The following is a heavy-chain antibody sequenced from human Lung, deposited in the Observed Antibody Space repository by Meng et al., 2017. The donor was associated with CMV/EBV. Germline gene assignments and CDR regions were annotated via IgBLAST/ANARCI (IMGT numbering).Heavy chain of an antibody. V-gene: IGHV3-23*03. CDR1: GFTFTSYS. D-gene: IGHD3/OR15-3a*01. J-gene: IGHJ4*02. Sequence: GESLKISCAASGFTFTSYSMSWVRQAPGKGLEWVSLIYNDGSRTYYADSVKGRFTISRDNSKNTVSLQMNNLRVEDSAVYYCVKGAAGLVPWGQGTLVTVDS. CDR3: VKGAAGLVP. CDR2: IYNDGSRT.